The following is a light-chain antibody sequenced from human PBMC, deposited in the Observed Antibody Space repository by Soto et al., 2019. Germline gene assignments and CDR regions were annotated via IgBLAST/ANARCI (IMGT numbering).Light chain of an antibody. J-gene: IGKJ1*01. V-gene: IGKV1-5*01. CDR3: QQYNSYPT. CDR2: DAS. CDR1: QSISIC. Sequence: DIQITQSPSTLSASVGDRVAITCRASQSISICLAWYQQKPGKAPKLLIYDASSLESGVPSRFSGSGSGTEFTLTISSLQPDDFATYYCQQYNSYPTFGQGTKVDIK.